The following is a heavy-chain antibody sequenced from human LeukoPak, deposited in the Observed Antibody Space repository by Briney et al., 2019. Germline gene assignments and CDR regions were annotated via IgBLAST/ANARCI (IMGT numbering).Heavy chain of an antibody. J-gene: IGHJ3*02. CDR1: GGSISSYY. Sequence: PSETLSLTCTVSGGSISSYYWSWIRQPPGKGLEWIGYIYYSGSTNYNPSLKSRVTMSVDTSKNQFSLKLSSVTAADTAVYYCARVDCSSSSCYRRLSFDIWGQGTMVTVSS. CDR3: ARVDCSSSSCYRRLSFDI. V-gene: IGHV4-59*01. CDR2: IYYSGST. D-gene: IGHD2-2*02.